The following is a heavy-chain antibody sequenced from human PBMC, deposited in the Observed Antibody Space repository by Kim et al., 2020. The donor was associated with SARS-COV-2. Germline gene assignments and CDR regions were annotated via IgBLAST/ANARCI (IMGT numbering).Heavy chain of an antibody. J-gene: IGHJ5*02. Sequence: YAASVKGRFTMSRDNSKNTACLQINSLKTENTAVYYCTGYGLLGGWFDPWGQRTPVTVSS. D-gene: IGHD6-13*01. V-gene: IGHV3-73*01. CDR3: TGYGLLGGWFDP.